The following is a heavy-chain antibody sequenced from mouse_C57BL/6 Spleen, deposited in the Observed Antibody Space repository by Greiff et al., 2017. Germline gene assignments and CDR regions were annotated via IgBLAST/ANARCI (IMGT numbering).Heavy chain of an antibody. Sequence: VQLQQSGAELVKPGASVKISCKASGYAFSSYWMNWVKQRPGKGLEWIGQIYPGDGDTNYNGKFKGKATLTADKSSSTAYMELSNLTSEDSAVYFCARETRYDYHYAMDYWGQGTSVTVSS. V-gene: IGHV1-80*01. CDR2: IYPGDGDT. D-gene: IGHD2-4*01. CDR1: GYAFSSYW. CDR3: ARETRYDYHYAMDY. J-gene: IGHJ4*01.